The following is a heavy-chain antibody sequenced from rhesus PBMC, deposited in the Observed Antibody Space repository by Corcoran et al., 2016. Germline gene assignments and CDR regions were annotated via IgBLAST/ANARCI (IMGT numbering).Heavy chain of an antibody. J-gene: IGHJ4*01. CDR2: ISSDGREK. V-gene: IGHV3-54*02. CDR3: TRFDY. CDR1: GFSFSGYG. Sequence: EVQLVESGGGLVQPGGSLRLSCAASGFSFSGYGFPWVRQAPGKGLEWVAVISSDGREKYHADSVKERITISRDNSKKTLYLQMNNLKLEDTAVYYCTRFDYWGQGVVVTVSS.